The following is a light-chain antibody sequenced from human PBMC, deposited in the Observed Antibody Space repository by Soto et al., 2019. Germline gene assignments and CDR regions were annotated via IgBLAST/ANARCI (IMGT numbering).Light chain of an antibody. CDR2: GAS. J-gene: IGKJ3*01. CDR1: QDVGKW. CDR3: QQFNNYLFT. Sequence: DIQMTQSPPSVSASVGDRVTITCRASQDVGKWLAWYQQKPGKAPTLLIHGASSLQSGVPPRYSGSGYGTDFTLTISSLQPEDFATYYCQQFNNYLFTFGPGTKVDIK. V-gene: IGKV1-12*02.